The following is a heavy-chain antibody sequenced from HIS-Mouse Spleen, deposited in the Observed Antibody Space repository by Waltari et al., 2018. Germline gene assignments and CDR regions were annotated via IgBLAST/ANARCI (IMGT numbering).Heavy chain of an antibody. Sequence: QVQLVQSGAEVKKPGASVKVSCKASGYTFTSHDINWLRQATGPGLEWMGWMNPNSGNTGYAQKFQGRVTMTRNTSISTAYMELSSLRSEDTAVYYCARIGSHRRGYSYGYWFDPWGQGTLVTVSS. J-gene: IGHJ5*02. V-gene: IGHV1-8*01. CDR2: MNPNSGNT. D-gene: IGHD5-18*01. CDR1: GYTFTSHD. CDR3: ARIGSHRRGYSYGYWFDP.